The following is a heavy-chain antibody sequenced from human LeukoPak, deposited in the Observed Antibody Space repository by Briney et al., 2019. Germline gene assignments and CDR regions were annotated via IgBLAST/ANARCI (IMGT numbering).Heavy chain of an antibody. CDR2: ISAYNGNT. CDR1: GYTFTTYG. CDR3: ARDSSSWPSSIDY. Sequence: ASVKVSCKTSGYTFTTYGISWVRQAPGQGLEWMGWISAYNGNTNYAQKLQGRVTMTTDTSTSTAYMGLRSLRSDDTAVYYCARDSSSWPSSIDYWGQGTLVTVSS. V-gene: IGHV1-18*01. J-gene: IGHJ4*02. D-gene: IGHD6-13*01.